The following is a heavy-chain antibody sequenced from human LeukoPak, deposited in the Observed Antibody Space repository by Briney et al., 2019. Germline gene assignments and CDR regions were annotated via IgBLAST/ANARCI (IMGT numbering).Heavy chain of an antibody. J-gene: IGHJ4*02. Sequence: GGSLRLSCAASGFTFSSYEMNWVRQAPGKGLEWVSYISSSGSTIYYADSVKGRFTISRDNAKDTLYLQMNSLRAEDTAVYYCARVVSEGYSYGLWGQGTLVTVSS. V-gene: IGHV3-48*03. CDR1: GFTFSSYE. CDR2: ISSSGSTI. CDR3: ARVVSEGYSYGL. D-gene: IGHD5-18*01.